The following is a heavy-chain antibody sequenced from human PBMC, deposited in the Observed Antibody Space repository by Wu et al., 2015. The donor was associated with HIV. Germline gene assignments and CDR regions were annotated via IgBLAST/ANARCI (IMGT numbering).Heavy chain of an antibody. CDR2: IIPIFGTA. CDR3: ARACSSTSCYTPHYYYYMDV. CDR1: GGTFSSYA. D-gene: IGHD2-2*01. V-gene: IGHV1-69*12. J-gene: IGHJ6*03. Sequence: QVQLVQSGAEVKKPGSSVKVSCKASGGTFSSYAISWVRQAPGQGLEWMGGIIPIFGTANYAQKFQGRVTITADESTSTAYMELSSLRSEDTAVYYCARACSSTSCYTPHYYYYMDVWGKGTTVTVSS.